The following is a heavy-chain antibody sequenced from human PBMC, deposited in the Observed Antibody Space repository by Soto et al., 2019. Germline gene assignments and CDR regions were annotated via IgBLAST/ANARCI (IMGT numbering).Heavy chain of an antibody. D-gene: IGHD3-22*01. J-gene: IGHJ5*02. Sequence: SETLSLTCTVSGGSISSGDYYWSWIRQPPGKGLEWIGYIYYSGSTYYNPSLKSRVTISVDTSKNQFSLKLSSVTAADTAVYYCARASSMYYYDSSGYYPLVAWGQGTLVTVSS. CDR2: IYYSGST. V-gene: IGHV4-30-4*01. CDR1: GGSISSGDYY. CDR3: ARASSMYYYDSSGYYPLVA.